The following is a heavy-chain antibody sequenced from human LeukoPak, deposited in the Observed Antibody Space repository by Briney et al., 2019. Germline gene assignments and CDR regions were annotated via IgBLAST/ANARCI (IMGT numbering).Heavy chain of an antibody. J-gene: IGHJ4*02. CDR2: ISGSGGST. CDR3: AKMGGDWSDPFHFDY. V-gene: IGHV3-23*01. Sequence: GSLRLSCAASGFTFSSYGMSWVRQAPGKGLEWVSAISGSGGSTYYADSVKGRFTISRDNSKNTLYLQMNSLRAEDTAVYYCAKMGGDWSDPFHFDYWGQGTLVTVSS. CDR1: GFTFSSYG. D-gene: IGHD1-1*01.